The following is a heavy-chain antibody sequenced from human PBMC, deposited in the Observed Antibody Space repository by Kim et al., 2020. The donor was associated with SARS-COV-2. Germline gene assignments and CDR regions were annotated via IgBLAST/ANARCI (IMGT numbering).Heavy chain of an antibody. CDR3: VRHGTGWYVGMDV. Sequence: SETLSLTCTVSGGSISSSTKYWGWIRQPPGKGLEWIGSIYNSGSTYYNPALKSRVSVSVDTSKNQVSLNLNSVTAADTAVYYCVRHGTGWYVGMDVWGQGTTVTVFS. V-gene: IGHV4-39*01. D-gene: IGHD6-19*01. CDR1: GGSISSSTKY. J-gene: IGHJ6*02. CDR2: IYNSGST.